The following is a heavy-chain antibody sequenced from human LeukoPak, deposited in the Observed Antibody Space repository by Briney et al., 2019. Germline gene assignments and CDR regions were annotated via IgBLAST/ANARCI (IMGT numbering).Heavy chain of an antibody. CDR2: IYHSGTT. CDR1: GGSISGSSYY. V-gene: IGHV4-31*03. CDR3: AREHSGYHFDY. D-gene: IGHD3-22*01. Sequence: SETLSLTCTVSGGSISGSSYYWGWIRQHPGKGLEWIGHIYHSGTTHHNPSLQSRVFISVDTSKNQFSLKLSSVTAADTAMYYCAREHSGYHFDYWGQGTLVTVSS. J-gene: IGHJ4*02.